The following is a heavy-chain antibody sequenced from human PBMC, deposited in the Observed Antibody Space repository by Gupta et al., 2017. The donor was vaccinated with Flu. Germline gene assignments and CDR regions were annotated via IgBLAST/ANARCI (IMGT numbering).Heavy chain of an antibody. J-gene: IGHJ6*02. Sequence: QVQLQQWGAGLLKPSETLSLTCAVYGGSFSGYYWSWIRQPPGKWLEWIGEINHSGSTNYNPSLKSRVTISVDTSKNQFSLKLSSVTAADTAVYYFAAVAGIYGRYYYYGMDVWGQGTTVTVSS. CDR2: INHSGST. V-gene: IGHV4-34*01. CDR3: AAVAGIYGRYYYYGMDV. D-gene: IGHD6-19*01. CDR1: GGSFSGYY.